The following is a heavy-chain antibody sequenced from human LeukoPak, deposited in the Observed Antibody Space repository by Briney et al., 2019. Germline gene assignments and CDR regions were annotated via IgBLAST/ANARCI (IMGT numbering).Heavy chain of an antibody. V-gene: IGHV4-30-2*01. Sequence: SETLSLTCAVSGGSISSGGYSWSWTRQPPGKGLEWIGYIYHSGSTYYNPSLKSRVTISVDRSKNQFSLKLSSVTAADTAVYYCARLVAATGNFDYWGQGTLVTVSS. CDR1: GGSISSGGYS. J-gene: IGHJ4*02. D-gene: IGHD6-13*01. CDR2: IYHSGST. CDR3: ARLVAATGNFDY.